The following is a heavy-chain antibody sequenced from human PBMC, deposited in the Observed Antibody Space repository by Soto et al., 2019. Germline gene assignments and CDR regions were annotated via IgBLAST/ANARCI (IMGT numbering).Heavy chain of an antibody. CDR1: GYSFTSYW. Sequence: GESLKISCKGSGYSFTSYWISWVRQMPGKGLEWMGRIDPSDSYTNYSPSFQGHVTISADKSISTAYLQWSSLKASDTAMYYCARRQSSGRYYYYGMDVWGQGTTVTVSS. D-gene: IGHD3-10*01. CDR2: IDPSDSYT. V-gene: IGHV5-10-1*01. J-gene: IGHJ6*02. CDR3: ARRQSSGRYYYYGMDV.